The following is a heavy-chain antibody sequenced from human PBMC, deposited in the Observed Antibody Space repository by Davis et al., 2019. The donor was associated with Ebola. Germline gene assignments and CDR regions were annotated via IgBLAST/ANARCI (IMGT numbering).Heavy chain of an antibody. Sequence: PGGSLRLSCAASGFTFSSYGMHWVRQAPGKGLEWVAVIWYDGSNKYYADSVKGRFTISRDNTLYLEMNSLRAEDTAIYYCARTYFYDTSGSRSFDIWGQGTMVTVSS. J-gene: IGHJ3*02. V-gene: IGHV3-33*01. D-gene: IGHD3-22*01. CDR1: GFTFSSYG. CDR2: IWYDGSNK. CDR3: ARTYFYDTSGSRSFDI.